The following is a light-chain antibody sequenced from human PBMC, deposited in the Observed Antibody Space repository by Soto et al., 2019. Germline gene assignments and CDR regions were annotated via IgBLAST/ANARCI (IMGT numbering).Light chain of an antibody. CDR1: QNIGSS. Sequence: DIQMTQSPSSLSASVGDRVTITCRASQNIGSSLNWYQQKPGKAPTVLIYTASTLQSGVPSRFSGSGSGTDFTLTISSPQPEDSATYYCQQSYSSLVYNFGPGTKLEIK. CDR3: QQSYSSLVYN. J-gene: IGKJ2*01. CDR2: TAS. V-gene: IGKV1-39*01.